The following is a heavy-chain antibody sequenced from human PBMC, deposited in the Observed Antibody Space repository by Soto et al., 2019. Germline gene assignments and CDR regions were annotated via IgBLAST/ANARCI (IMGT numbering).Heavy chain of an antibody. J-gene: IGHJ4*02. V-gene: IGHV4-39*01. Sequence: PSETLSLTSNFSGASMSSRNYYWGWVRPPPRKGLEWFGSIFYSGSTYYNPSLTSRVTISIVTSQNQFSLRLTSVTAPDTAVYYCVRHPRIMVPRQHDYYFDTWGPGNLVTVSS. CDR3: VRHPRIMVPRQHDYYFDT. CDR2: IFYSGST. CDR1: GASMSSRNYY. D-gene: IGHD2-8*01.